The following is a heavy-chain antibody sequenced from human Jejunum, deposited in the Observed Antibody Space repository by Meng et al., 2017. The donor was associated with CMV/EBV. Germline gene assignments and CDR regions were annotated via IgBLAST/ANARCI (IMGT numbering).Heavy chain of an antibody. CDR2: ISWDGGNA. D-gene: IGHD6-19*01. J-gene: IGHJ4*02. Sequence: EVQLVESXXIVVQPGGSLRLFCAASGFTFNDYALHWVRQAPGKSLEWLSIISWDGGNAYYLDSVMGRFTVSRDNSRNSLYLDMKSLRPEDTAFYFCAKSPLGVAAAAYFDHWGQGTLVTVSS. CDR1: GFTFNDYA. V-gene: IGHV3-43D*04. CDR3: AKSPLGVAAAAYFDH.